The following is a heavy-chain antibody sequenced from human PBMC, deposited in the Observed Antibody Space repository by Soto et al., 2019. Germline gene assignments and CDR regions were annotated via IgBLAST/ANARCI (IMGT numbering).Heavy chain of an antibody. J-gene: IGHJ5*02. Sequence: SETLSLTCAVSGGSISSSNWWSWVRQPPGKGLEWIGEIYHSGSTNYNPSLKSRVTISVDKSKNQFSLKLSSVTAADTAVYYCARDEASSSSGWFDPWGQGTLVTVPS. V-gene: IGHV4-4*02. CDR1: GGSISSSNW. CDR3: ARDEASSSSGWFDP. CDR2: IYHSGST. D-gene: IGHD6-6*01.